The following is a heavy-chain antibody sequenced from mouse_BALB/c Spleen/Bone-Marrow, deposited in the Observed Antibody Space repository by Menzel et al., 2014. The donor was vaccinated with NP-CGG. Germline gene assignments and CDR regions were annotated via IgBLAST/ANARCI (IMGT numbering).Heavy chain of an antibody. CDR1: GYTFTDYY. CDR3: ARSKYFDN. J-gene: IGHJ2*01. V-gene: IGHV1-26*01. Sequence: EVQLQQSGPELVKPGTSVKMSCKASGYTFTDYYMMGVKQSHGKSLEWIGHINPNTDGTFYNQKFKGKATLTVDKSSSTAYMQLKSLTSEDSAVYYCARSKYFDNWGQGTTLTVSS. CDR2: INPNTDGT.